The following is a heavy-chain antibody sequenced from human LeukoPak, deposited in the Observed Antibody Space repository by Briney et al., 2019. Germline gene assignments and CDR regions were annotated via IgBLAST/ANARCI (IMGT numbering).Heavy chain of an antibody. CDR2: IWYDGSNK. J-gene: IGHJ4*02. CDR3: ARAKSRDGSGHFDY. Sequence: GRSLRLSCAASGFTFSSYGMHWVRQAPGKGLEWVAVIWYDGSNKYYADSVKGRFTISRDNSKNTLYLQMNSLRAEDTAVYYCARAKSRDGSGHFDYWGQGTLVTVSS. V-gene: IGHV3-33*01. D-gene: IGHD5-24*01. CDR1: GFTFSSYG.